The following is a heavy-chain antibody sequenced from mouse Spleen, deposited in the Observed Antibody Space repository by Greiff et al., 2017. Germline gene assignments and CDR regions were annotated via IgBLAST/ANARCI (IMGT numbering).Heavy chain of an antibody. CDR3: ARERGSYAMDY. CDR2: IYPGDGDT. V-gene: IGHV1-82*01. Sequence: VQLQQSGPELVKPGASVKISCKASGYAFSSSWMNWVKQRPGKGLEWIGRIYPGDGDTNYNGKFKGKATLTADKSSSTAYMQLSSLTSEDSAVYFCARERGSYAMDYWGQGTSVTVSS. CDR1: GYAFSSSW. J-gene: IGHJ4*01. D-gene: IGHD1-1*01.